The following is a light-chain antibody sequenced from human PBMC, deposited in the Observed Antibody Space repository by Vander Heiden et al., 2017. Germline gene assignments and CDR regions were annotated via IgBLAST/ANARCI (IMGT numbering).Light chain of an antibody. V-gene: IGLV3-10*01. CDR2: GDS. CDR3: DSTDSSGNHMV. CDR1: ALPKED. Sequence: SYELTQPPSVTVSPGQTARINCSGDALPKEDACWYQMKSVQAPVLVIYGDSKRPSGIPDRFSGSRSGTMATLTISGAQVDDEADYYCDSTDSSGNHMVFCGGTRLTVL. J-gene: IGLJ2*01.